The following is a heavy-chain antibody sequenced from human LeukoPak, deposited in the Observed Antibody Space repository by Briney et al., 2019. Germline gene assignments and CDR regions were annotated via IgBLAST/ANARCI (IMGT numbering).Heavy chain of an antibody. CDR2: IYYSGST. Sequence: LRLSCAASGFSFSSYGMNWIRQHPGKGLEWIGYIYYSGSTYYNPSLKSRVTISVDTSKNQFSLKLSSVTAADTAVYYCARLTPSLAFDIWGQGTMVTVSS. CDR1: GFSFSSYG. J-gene: IGHJ3*02. V-gene: IGHV4-31*02. CDR3: ARLTPSLAFDI.